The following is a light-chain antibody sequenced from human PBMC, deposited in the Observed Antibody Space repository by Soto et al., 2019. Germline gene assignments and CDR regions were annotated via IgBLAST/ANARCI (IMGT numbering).Light chain of an antibody. CDR3: QQYVSSVT. CDR1: QSVDSSF. CDR2: GAS. V-gene: IGKV3-20*01. Sequence: EIVLTQSPGSLSLSPGERATLSCRASQSVDSSFFAWYQQKPGQAPRLLIYGASNRATGIPDRFSGRGSGTDFTLTISRLEPEDCAGYYCQQYVSSVTFGQGTKVEIK. J-gene: IGKJ1*01.